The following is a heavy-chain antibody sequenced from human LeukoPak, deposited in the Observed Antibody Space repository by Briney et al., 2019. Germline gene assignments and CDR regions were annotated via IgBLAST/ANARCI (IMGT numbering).Heavy chain of an antibody. V-gene: IGHV4-34*01. CDR2: INHSGST. Sequence: SETLSLTCAVYGESFSGYYWSWIRQPPGKGLEWIGEINHSGSTNYNPSLKSRVTISVDTSKNQFSLKLSSVTAADTAVYYCARGQNWGSHFDYWGQGTLVTVSS. J-gene: IGHJ4*01. CDR1: GESFSGYY. CDR3: ARGQNWGSHFDY. D-gene: IGHD7-27*01.